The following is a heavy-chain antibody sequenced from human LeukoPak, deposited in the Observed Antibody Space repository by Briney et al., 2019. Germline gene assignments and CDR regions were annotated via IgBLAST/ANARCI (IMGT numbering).Heavy chain of an antibody. Sequence: GGSLRLSCVGSGFTFRSHAMSWVSQAPEKGLEFVSGIYENGGTTYYADSVKGRFSISRDNSKNTLYLQMDSLRGEDTAVYYCAKDFRIGYSAHFDYWGQGALVTVSS. D-gene: IGHD2-21*01. J-gene: IGHJ4*02. CDR2: IYENGGTT. CDR3: AKDFRIGYSAHFDY. V-gene: IGHV3-23*01. CDR1: GFTFRSHA.